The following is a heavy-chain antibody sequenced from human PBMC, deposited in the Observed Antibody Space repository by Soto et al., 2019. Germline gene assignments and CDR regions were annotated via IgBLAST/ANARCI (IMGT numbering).Heavy chain of an antibody. CDR3: ARSRYDSSGYYFYPVFHY. Sequence: QVQLQQWGAGLLKPSETLSLTCAVYGGSFSGYYWSWIRQPPGKGLEWIGEINHSGSTNYNPCLKSRVTTSVDTSKNQFSLKLSSVTAADTAVYYCARSRYDSSGYYFYPVFHYWGQGTLVTVSS. CDR1: GGSFSGYY. CDR2: INHSGST. J-gene: IGHJ4*02. V-gene: IGHV4-34*01. D-gene: IGHD3-22*01.